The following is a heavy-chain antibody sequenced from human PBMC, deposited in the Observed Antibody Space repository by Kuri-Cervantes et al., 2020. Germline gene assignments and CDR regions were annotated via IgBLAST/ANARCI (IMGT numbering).Heavy chain of an antibody. D-gene: IGHD6-13*01. J-gene: IGHJ4*02. V-gene: IGHV4-59*12. CDR1: GGSISTYY. Sequence: SETLSLTCTVSGGSISTYYWSWLRQPPGKGLEWIGNIYSSGSTNYNPSLKSRVTISVDKSKNQFSLKLSSVTAADTAVYYCARGLRIAAFDWGQGTLVTVSS. CDR2: IYSSGST. CDR3: ARGLRIAAFD.